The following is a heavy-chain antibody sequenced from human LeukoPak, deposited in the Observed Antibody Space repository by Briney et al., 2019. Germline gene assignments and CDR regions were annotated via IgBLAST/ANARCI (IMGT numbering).Heavy chain of an antibody. CDR2: IYHSGSA. D-gene: IGHD6-13*01. Sequence: PSGTLSLTCAVSGGSISSNNWWSRVRQPPGKGLEWIGEIYHSGSANYNPSLQSRVTISVDRSKNQFSLKLSSVTAADTAVYYCAGAEPRGTSWYPYWGQGTLVTVSS. J-gene: IGHJ4*02. V-gene: IGHV4-4*02. CDR1: GGSISSNNW. CDR3: AGAEPRGTSWYPY.